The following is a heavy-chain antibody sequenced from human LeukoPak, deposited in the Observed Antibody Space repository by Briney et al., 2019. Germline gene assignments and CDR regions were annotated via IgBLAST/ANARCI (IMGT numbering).Heavy chain of an antibody. CDR3: ARKYDFWSGLDY. CDR1: GLTVSSNC. V-gene: IGHV3-11*04. Sequence: GGSLRLSCAASGLTVSSNCMSWVRQAPGKGLEWVSYISSSGSTIYYADSVKGRFTFSRDNAKNSLYLQMNSLRAEDTAVYYCARKYDFWSGLDYWGQGTLVTVSS. CDR2: ISSSGSTI. J-gene: IGHJ4*02. D-gene: IGHD3-3*01.